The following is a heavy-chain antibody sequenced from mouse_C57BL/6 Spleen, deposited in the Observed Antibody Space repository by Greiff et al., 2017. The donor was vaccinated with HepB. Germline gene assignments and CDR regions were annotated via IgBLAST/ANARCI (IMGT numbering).Heavy chain of an antibody. CDR3: ARFFITTVVRYFDY. Sequence: EVKLVESGPGLVKPSQSLSLSCSVTGYSITRGYYWNCIRQFPGNQLEWMGYISYDGSNNYNPSLKNRISITRDTSKNQFFLKLNSVTTEDTATYYCARFFITTVVRYFDYWGQGTTLTVSS. D-gene: IGHD1-1*01. J-gene: IGHJ2*01. CDR1: GYSITRGYY. V-gene: IGHV3-6*01. CDR2: ISYDGSN.